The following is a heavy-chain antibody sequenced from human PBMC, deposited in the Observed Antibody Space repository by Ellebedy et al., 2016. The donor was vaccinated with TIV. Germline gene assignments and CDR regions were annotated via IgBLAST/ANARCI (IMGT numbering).Heavy chain of an antibody. D-gene: IGHD3-10*01. Sequence: AASVKVSCKASGYTFNGYYMHWVRQAPGQGPEWMGWINPNSGGTNYAPKFPGRVTMTRDTSISTAYMELSRLRSDDTAVYYCAREDSTNYGSGYDFWGQGTLVTVSS. J-gene: IGHJ4*02. CDR3: AREDSTNYGSGYDF. CDR1: GYTFNGYY. V-gene: IGHV1-2*02. CDR2: INPNSGGT.